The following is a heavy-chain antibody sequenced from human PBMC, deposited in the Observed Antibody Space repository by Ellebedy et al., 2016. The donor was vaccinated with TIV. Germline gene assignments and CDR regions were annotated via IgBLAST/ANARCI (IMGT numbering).Heavy chain of an antibody. Sequence: GGSLRLSCAASGFTFSSYWMSWVRQAPGKGLEWVADIKQDGSVKNYVDSVKGRFTISRDNAKKLVYLHMNTLRAEDTAIYYCARGLSDYGDIMLDYWGQGALVTVSS. CDR1: GFTFSSYW. V-gene: IGHV3-7*03. CDR3: ARGLSDYGDIMLDY. D-gene: IGHD4-17*01. CDR2: IKQDGSVK. J-gene: IGHJ4*02.